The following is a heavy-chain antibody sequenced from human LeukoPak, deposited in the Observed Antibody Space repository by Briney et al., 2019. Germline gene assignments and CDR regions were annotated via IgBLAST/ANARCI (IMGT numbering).Heavy chain of an antibody. V-gene: IGHV1-8*01. CDR2: MNPNSGNT. CDR3: ARVLGYSSSSGWGGGYYYYMDV. J-gene: IGHJ6*03. CDR1: GYTFTSYD. D-gene: IGHD6-6*01. Sequence: GASVKVSCKASGYTFTSYDINWVRQATGQGLEWMGWMNPNSGNTGYARKFQGRVTMTRDTSISTAYMELSSLRSEDTAVYYCARVLGYSSSSGWGGGYYYYMDVWGKGTTVTVSS.